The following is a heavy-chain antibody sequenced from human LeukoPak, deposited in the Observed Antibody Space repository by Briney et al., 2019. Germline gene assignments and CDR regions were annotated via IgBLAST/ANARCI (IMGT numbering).Heavy chain of an antibody. Sequence: PSETLSLTCTVSGGSISSSSYYWGWVRQPPGKGLEWIGEIYHSGSTNYNPSLKSRVTISVDKSKNQFSLKLSSVTAADTAVYYCARASSGSYLFHFDYWGQGTLVTVSS. D-gene: IGHD1-26*01. CDR2: IYHSGST. CDR3: ARASSGSYLFHFDY. J-gene: IGHJ4*02. CDR1: GGSISSSSYY. V-gene: IGHV4-39*07.